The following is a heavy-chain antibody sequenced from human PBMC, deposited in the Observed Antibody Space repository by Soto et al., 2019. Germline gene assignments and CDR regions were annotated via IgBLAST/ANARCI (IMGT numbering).Heavy chain of an antibody. CDR2: IIPILELV. Sequence: SVKVSCKASGGTFGTHTISWMRKAPGQGLEWVGRIIPILELVNYAPRFQGSVTISADTFTSTAYMELSSLRSDDTAVYYCARLTIFGVVTAVDMDVWGKGTTVTVSS. D-gene: IGHD3-3*01. V-gene: IGHV1-69*02. J-gene: IGHJ6*03. CDR3: ARLTIFGVVTAVDMDV. CDR1: GGTFGTHT.